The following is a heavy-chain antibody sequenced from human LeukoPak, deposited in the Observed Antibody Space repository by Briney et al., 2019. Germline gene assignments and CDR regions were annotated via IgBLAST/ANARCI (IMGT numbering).Heavy chain of an antibody. Sequence: GGSLRLSCAASVFTFSSYEMNWVRQAPGKGLEWVSYISSSGSTIYYADSVKGRFTISRDNAKNSLYLQMNSLRAEDTAVYYCARASGSYYFDYWGQGTLVTVSS. D-gene: IGHD1-26*01. CDR1: VFTFSSYE. CDR3: ARASGSYYFDY. V-gene: IGHV3-48*03. J-gene: IGHJ4*02. CDR2: ISSSGSTI.